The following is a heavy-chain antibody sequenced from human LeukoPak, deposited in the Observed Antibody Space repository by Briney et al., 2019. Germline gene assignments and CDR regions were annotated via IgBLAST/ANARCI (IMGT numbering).Heavy chain of an antibody. V-gene: IGHV3-7*01. D-gene: IGHD4-17*01. CDR1: GFTFSSYW. CDR2: IKQDGSEK. CDR3: ARGDYGAPSYYFDY. Sequence: GGSLRLSCAASGFTFSSYWMSWVRQAPGKGLERVANIKQDGSEKYYVDSVKGRFTISRDNAKNSLYLQMNSLRAEDTAVYYCARGDYGAPSYYFDYWGQGTLVTVSS. J-gene: IGHJ4*02.